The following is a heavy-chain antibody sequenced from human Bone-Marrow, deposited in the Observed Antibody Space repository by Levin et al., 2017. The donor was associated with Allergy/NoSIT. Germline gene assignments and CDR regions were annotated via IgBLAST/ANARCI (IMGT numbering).Heavy chain of an antibody. CDR3: AKAYPWFDP. CDR2: ISGSGGST. V-gene: IGHV3-23*01. CDR1: FFLFLYFA. Sequence: LSFFSSFFLFLYFAISWVRQAPGKGLEWVSAISGSGGSTHYADSVKGRFTISRDNSKNTVYLQMNSLRAEDTAVYYCAKAYPWFDPWGQGTLVTVSS. J-gene: IGHJ5*02.